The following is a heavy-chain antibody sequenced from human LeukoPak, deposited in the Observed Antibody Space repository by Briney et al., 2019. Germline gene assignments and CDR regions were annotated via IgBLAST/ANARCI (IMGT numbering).Heavy chain of an antibody. D-gene: IGHD1-26*01. V-gene: IGHV3-23*01. CDR1: GFTFSSYA. Sequence: GSLRLSCAGSGFTFSSYAMSWVRQAPGKGLEWVSGLSSSGESTYYADSVKGRFTISRDNSKNTLYLQMNSLRAEDTAVYHCAKGPSGSYTTYFFDYWGQGILVTVSS. J-gene: IGHJ4*02. CDR3: AKGPSGSYTTYFFDY. CDR2: LSSSGEST.